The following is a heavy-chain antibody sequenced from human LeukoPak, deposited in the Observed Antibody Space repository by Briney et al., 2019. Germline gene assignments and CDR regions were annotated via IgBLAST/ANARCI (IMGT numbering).Heavy chain of an antibody. CDR3: TTAHDILTGYFSHSS. D-gene: IGHD3-9*01. J-gene: IGHJ5*02. CDR2: IKGKTGGGTT. Sequence: GGSLRLSCAASGFTFSNAWMSWVRQAPGKGLEWVGRIKGKTGGGTTDYAAPVKGRFTISRDDSKNTLYLQMNSLKTEDTAVYYCTTAHDILTGYFSHSSWGQGTLVTVSS. V-gene: IGHV3-15*01. CDR1: GFTFSNAW.